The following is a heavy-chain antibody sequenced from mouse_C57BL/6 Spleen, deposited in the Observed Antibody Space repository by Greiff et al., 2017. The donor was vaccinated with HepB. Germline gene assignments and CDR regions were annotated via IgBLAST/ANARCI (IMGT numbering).Heavy chain of an antibody. V-gene: IGHV7-1*01. CDR2: SRNKANDYTT. D-gene: IGHD3-2*02. J-gene: IGHJ4*01. CDR3: ARDAGSSGYDYAMDY. Sequence: EVKLVESGGGLVQSGRSLRLSCATSGFTFSDFYMEWVRQAPGKGLEWIAASRNKANDYTTEYSASVKGRFIVSRDTSQSILYLQMNALRAEDTAIYYCARDAGSSGYDYAMDYWGQGTSVTVSS. CDR1: GFTFSDFY.